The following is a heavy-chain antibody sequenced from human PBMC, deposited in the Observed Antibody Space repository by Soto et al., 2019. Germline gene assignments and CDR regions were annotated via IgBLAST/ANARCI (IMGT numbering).Heavy chain of an antibody. J-gene: IGHJ4*02. D-gene: IGHD5-12*01. CDR3: AKSTTTIVARYFDY. V-gene: IGHV3-23*01. Sequence: GGSLRLSCAASGFTFSSYAMSWVRQAPGKGLEWVSAISGSVGSTYYADSVRGRFTISRDNSKNTLYLQMNNLRAEDTAVYYCAKSTTTIVARYFDYWGQGTLVTVSS. CDR1: GFTFSSYA. CDR2: ISGSVGST.